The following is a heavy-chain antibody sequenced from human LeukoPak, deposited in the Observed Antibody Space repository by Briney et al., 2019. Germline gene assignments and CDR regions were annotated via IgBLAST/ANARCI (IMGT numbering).Heavy chain of an antibody. CDR3: AKGGTHTSPFDY. D-gene: IGHD3-16*01. CDR1: GFTFRSYD. V-gene: IGHV3-30*02. CDR2: IRFDGSNK. J-gene: IGHJ4*02. Sequence: PGGSLRLSRAASGFTFRSYDMHWVRQAPGKGLEWVTFIRFDGSNKYYADSVKGRFTISRDNSKNTLYLQMNSLRAEDTAVYYCAKGGTHTSPFDYWGQGTLGTVSS.